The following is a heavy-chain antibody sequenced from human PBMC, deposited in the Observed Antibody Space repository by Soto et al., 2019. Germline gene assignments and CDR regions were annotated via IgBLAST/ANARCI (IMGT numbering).Heavy chain of an antibody. CDR2: IKSKTDGGTT. Sequence: EEHLVESGGGLVKPGGSLRLSCAASGFTFSKAWMSWVRQAPGKGLEWIGRIKSKTDGGTTDYAAPVKGRFTISRDDSKNTLYLQMNRLKTEDTAVYYCTTDEGGEQQLAVADSYYYYMDLWGKGTTVTVSS. CDR3: TTDEGGEQQLAVADSYYYYMDL. V-gene: IGHV3-15*01. J-gene: IGHJ6*03. D-gene: IGHD6-13*01. CDR1: GFTFSKAW.